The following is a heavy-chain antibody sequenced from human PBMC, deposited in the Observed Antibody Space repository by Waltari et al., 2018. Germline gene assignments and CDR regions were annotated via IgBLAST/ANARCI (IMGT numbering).Heavy chain of an antibody. CDR2: IIPIVGTA. J-gene: IGHJ6*02. V-gene: IGHV1-69*14. CDR1: GGTFSSYA. CDR3: AREGGRDGYNYAYYYYGMDV. D-gene: IGHD5-12*01. Sequence: QVQLVQSGAEVKKPGSSVKVSCKASGGTFSSYAISWVRQAPGQGLEWMGGIIPIVGTANYAQKFQGRVTITADKSTSTAYMELSRLRSDDTAVYYCAREGGRDGYNYAYYYYGMDVWGQGTTVTVSS.